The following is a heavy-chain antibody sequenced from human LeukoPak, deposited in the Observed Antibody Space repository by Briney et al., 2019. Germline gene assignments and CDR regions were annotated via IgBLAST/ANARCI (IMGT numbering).Heavy chain of an antibody. CDR2: IYTSGST. CDR3: ARTHLDLIAAAGSIWFDP. V-gene: IGHV4-4*07. D-gene: IGHD6-13*01. CDR1: GGSISSYY. Sequence: SETLSLTCTVSGGSISSYYWSWIRQPAGKGLKWIGRIYTSGSTNYNPSLKSRVTMSVDTSKNQFSLKLSSVTAADTAVYYCARTHLDLIAAAGSIWFDPWGQGTLVTVSS. J-gene: IGHJ5*02.